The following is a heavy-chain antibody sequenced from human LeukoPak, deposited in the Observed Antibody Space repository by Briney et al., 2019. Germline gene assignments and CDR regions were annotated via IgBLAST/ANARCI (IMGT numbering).Heavy chain of an antibody. V-gene: IGHV1-69*04. CDR3: SRDQGSAGY. Sequence: SVKVSFKSSRCTFSSYAFNWVRQPPAQGLEWMGSINPIQGIANYAQKFQGRVTYTAHKSTSTAYINPSVQRAKGAAGYNFSRDQGSAGYWGGGTVVSVSS. CDR2: INPIQGIA. J-gene: IGHJ4*02. CDR1: RCTFSSYA. D-gene: IGHD1-14*01.